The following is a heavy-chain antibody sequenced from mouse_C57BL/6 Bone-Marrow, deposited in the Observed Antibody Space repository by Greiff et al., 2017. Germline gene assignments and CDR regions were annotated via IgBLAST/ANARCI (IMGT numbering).Heavy chain of an antibody. V-gene: IGHV5-9-1*02. CDR2: ISSGGDYI. J-gene: IGHJ4*01. CDR3: TRGAYYGSFYYCAMDY. CDR1: GFTFSSYA. D-gene: IGHD1-1*01. Sequence: EVQRVESGEGLVKPGGSLKLSCAASGFTFSSYAMSWVRQTPEQRLEWVAYISSGGDYIYYADTVKGRFTISRDNARNTLYLQMGSLKSEDTAMYDCTRGAYYGSFYYCAMDYWGQGTSVTVSS.